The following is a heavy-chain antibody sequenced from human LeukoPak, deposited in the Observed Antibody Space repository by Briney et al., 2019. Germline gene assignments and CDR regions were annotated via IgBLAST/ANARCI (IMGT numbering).Heavy chain of an antibody. V-gene: IGHV3-49*03. CDR1: GFTLGDYP. CDR3: TRAYCGGDCYFQH. D-gene: IGHD2-21*02. Sequence: QAAGDLSLYGTGFGFTLGDYPMSWPRPGQGHGLEGVVFIRSKAYGGTTEYAASVKGRFTISRDDSKSIAYLQMNSLNTEDTAVYYCTRAYCGGDCYFQHWGQGTLVTVSS. CDR2: IRSKAYGGTT. J-gene: IGHJ1*01.